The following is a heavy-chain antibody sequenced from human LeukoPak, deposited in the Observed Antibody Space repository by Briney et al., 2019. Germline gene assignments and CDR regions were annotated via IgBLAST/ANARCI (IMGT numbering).Heavy chain of an antibody. Sequence: SQTLSLTCAISGDSVSSNIAAWNWIRQSPSRGLEWLGRAYCRSKCYNDYADSVKSRITINPDTSKNQFSLQLTSVTPEDTAVYYCARNLWQRQLGPFDYWGQGTLVTVSS. CDR2: AYCRSKCYN. V-gene: IGHV6-1*01. CDR3: ARNLWQRQLGPFDY. CDR1: GDSVSSNIAA. D-gene: IGHD6-13*01. J-gene: IGHJ4*02.